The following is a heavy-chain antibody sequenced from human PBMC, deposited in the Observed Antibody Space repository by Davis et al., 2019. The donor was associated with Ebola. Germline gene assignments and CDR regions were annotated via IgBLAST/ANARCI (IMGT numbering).Heavy chain of an antibody. Sequence: GESLKISCAASGFTFYKYAMTWVRQAPGKGLEWVSGISGAGRSTYYTDSVKGRFTISRDNSRNILYLQMNSLRAEDTAVYYCAKDARYCSNGVCLYNWFDPWGQGTLVTVSS. V-gene: IGHV3-23*01. CDR3: AKDARYCSNGVCLYNWFDP. CDR1: GFTFYKYA. D-gene: IGHD2-8*01. CDR2: ISGAGRST. J-gene: IGHJ5*02.